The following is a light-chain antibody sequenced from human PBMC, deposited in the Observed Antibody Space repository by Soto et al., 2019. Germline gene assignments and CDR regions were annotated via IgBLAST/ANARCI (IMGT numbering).Light chain of an antibody. V-gene: IGKV1-8*01. CDR3: QQYYSYPT. CDR1: QGISSY. CDR2: AAS. J-gene: IGKJ1*01. Sequence: AIRMTQSPSSFSASTGDRVTITCRASQGISSYLACYQQKPGKAPKLLIYAASTLQSGVPSRFSGSGSGTDFTLTISCLQSEDFATYYCQQYYSYPTFGQGTKVDIK.